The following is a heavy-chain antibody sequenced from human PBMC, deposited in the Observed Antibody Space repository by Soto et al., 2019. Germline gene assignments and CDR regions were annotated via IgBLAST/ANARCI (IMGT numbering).Heavy chain of an antibody. V-gene: IGHV3-23*01. D-gene: IGHD1-26*01. CDR3: AKAPIWEPPLY. CDR1: GFTFSSYA. CDR2: ISGSGGST. Sequence: GGSLRLSCAASGFTFSSYAMTWVRQAPGKGLEWVSAISGSGGSTYYADSVKGRFTISRDNSKNTLYLQMNSLRAEDAAVYYCAKAPIWEPPLYWGQGTLVTVSS. J-gene: IGHJ4*02.